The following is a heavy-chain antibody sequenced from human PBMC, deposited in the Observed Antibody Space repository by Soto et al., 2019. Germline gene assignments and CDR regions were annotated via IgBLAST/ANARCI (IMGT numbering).Heavy chain of an antibody. CDR3: ARHEARSYFYMDV. J-gene: IGHJ6*03. CDR2: IYYSGSS. CDR1: GDSITSSSYH. Sequence: QLQLQESGPGLVKPSETMSLTCTVSGDSITSSSYHWGWIRQPPGKGLEWIGNIYYSGSSYYNPSIKSRVTMSVDMSKNQFSLSLSSVTAADTAVYHCARHEARSYFYMDVWGKGTTVTVSS. V-gene: IGHV4-39*01.